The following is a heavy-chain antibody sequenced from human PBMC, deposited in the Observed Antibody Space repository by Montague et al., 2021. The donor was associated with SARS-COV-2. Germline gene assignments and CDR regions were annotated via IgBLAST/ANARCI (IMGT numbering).Heavy chain of an antibody. CDR3: ASRENYGSGSHFQH. J-gene: IGHJ1*01. V-gene: IGHV3-7*01. D-gene: IGHD3-10*01. Sequence: SLRLSCAASGFTFSSYWMSWVRQAPGKGLEWVANIKQGGSEKYYVDSVKGRFTISRDNAKNSLSLQMNSLRAEDTAVYYCASRENYGSGSHFQHWGQGTLVTVSS. CDR1: GFTFSSYW. CDR2: IKQGGSEK.